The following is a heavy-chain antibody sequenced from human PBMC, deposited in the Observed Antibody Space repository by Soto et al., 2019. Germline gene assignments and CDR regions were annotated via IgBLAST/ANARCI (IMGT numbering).Heavy chain of an antibody. V-gene: IGHV3-23*01. Sequence: PGGSLRLSCAASGFTFSSYAMSWVRQAPGKGLEWVSAISGSGGSTYYADSVKGRFTISRDNSKNTLYLQMNSLRAEDTAVYYCAKVGLGYCSSTSCSSPRAIDYWGQGTLVTVSS. CDR3: AKVGLGYCSSTSCSSPRAIDY. CDR1: GFTFSSYA. J-gene: IGHJ4*02. D-gene: IGHD2-2*01. CDR2: ISGSGGST.